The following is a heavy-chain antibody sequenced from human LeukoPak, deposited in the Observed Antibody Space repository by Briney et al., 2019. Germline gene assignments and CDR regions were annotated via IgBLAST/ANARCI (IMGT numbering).Heavy chain of an antibody. CDR1: GFTFKTYA. CDR2: VSDRDDST. V-gene: IGHV3-23*01. Sequence: GGSLRLSCATSGFTFKTYAMSWVRQAPGKGLEWVSTVSDRDDSTYYAESVQGRFTISRDSSKSTLFLQMNSLRVEDTAVYYCARAGNWFDPWGQGTLVTVSS. J-gene: IGHJ5*02. CDR3: ARAGNWFDP.